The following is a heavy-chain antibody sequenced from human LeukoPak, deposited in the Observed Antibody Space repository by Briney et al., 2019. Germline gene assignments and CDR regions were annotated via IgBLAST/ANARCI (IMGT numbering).Heavy chain of an antibody. CDR2: ISSSSSYI. J-gene: IGHJ4*02. CDR1: GFTFSSYA. D-gene: IGHD3-22*01. V-gene: IGHV3-21*01. Sequence: GGSLRLSCAASGFTFSSYAMNWVRQAPGKGLEWVSCISSSSSYIYYADSVKGRFTIYRDNAKKSLYLQLNSLRAEDTAVYYCARAVWDSSGHLFDYWGQGTLVTVSS. CDR3: ARAVWDSSGHLFDY.